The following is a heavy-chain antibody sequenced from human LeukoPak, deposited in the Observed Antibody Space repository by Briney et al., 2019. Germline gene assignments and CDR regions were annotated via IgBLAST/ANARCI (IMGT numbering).Heavy chain of an antibody. J-gene: IGHJ6*02. CDR3: AKSTGFVDYYYGMDV. Sequence: LAGGSLRLSCAASGFTFRSYALSWVRQAPGKGLEWVSGISDSGGRTSYADSVKGRFTISRDNSKSTLYLQMNSLRAEDTAVYYCAKSTGFVDYYYGMDVWGQGTTVTVSS. D-gene: IGHD3-9*01. CDR1: GFTFRSYA. CDR2: ISDSGGRT. V-gene: IGHV3-23*01.